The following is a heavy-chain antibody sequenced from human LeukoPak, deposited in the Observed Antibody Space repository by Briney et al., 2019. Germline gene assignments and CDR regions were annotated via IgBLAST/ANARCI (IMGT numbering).Heavy chain of an antibody. V-gene: IGHV3-7*01. D-gene: IGHD3-22*01. Sequence: GGSLRLSCAASGFTFSSYWMSWVRQAPGKGLEWVANIKQDGSEKYYVDSVKGRFTISRDNAKNSLYLKMNSLRAEDTAVYYCARSRAYYYDSSGYPPDAFDIWGQGTMVTVSS. CDR1: GFTFSSYW. CDR3: ARSRAYYYDSSGYPPDAFDI. CDR2: IKQDGSEK. J-gene: IGHJ3*02.